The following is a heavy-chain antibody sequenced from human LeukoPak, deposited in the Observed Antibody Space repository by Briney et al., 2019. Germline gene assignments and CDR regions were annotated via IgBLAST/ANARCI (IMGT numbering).Heavy chain of an antibody. CDR3: ARGVITFVGVIVTGVDY. J-gene: IGHJ4*02. Sequence: QSSETLSLTCTVSGGSISSGGYYWSWIRQHPGKGLEWIGYIYYSGSTYYNPSLKSRVTISVDTSKNQFSLKLSSVTAADTAVYYCARGVITFVGVIVTGVDYWGQGTLVTVSS. CDR2: IYYSGST. CDR1: GGSISSGGYY. D-gene: IGHD3-16*02. V-gene: IGHV4-31*03.